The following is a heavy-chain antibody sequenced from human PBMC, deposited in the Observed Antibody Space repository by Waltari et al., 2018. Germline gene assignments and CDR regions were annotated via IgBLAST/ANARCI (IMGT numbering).Heavy chain of an antibody. Sequence: QVQLVQSGAEVKKPGSSVKVSCKASGGTFSSYAISWVRQAPGQGLEGMGGLIPIFVTANYAQKFQGRVTITTYESTSTAYIELSSLRSEDTAVYYCARYRGYFSGGDPGEYYYYGMDVWGQGTTLTVSS. J-gene: IGHJ6*02. CDR1: GGTFSSYA. D-gene: IGHD2-15*01. CDR3: ARYRGYFSGGDPGEYYYYGMDV. CDR2: LIPIFVTA. V-gene: IGHV1-69*05.